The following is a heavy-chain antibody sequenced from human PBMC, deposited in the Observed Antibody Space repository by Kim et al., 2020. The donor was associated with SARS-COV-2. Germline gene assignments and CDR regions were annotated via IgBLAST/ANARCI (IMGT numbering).Heavy chain of an antibody. CDR2: IYYNGIT. J-gene: IGHJ2*01. Sequence: SETLSLTCTVSRLSITNNYWGWIRQPPGKGLEWIGYIYYNGITEYNPSLESRVAMSVDTSTKKFSLKLRSVTPSDTAVYYCARLGLLPWYFDAWGRG. D-gene: IGHD2-15*01. V-gene: IGHV4-59*08. CDR1: RLSITNNY. CDR3: ARLGLLPWYFDA.